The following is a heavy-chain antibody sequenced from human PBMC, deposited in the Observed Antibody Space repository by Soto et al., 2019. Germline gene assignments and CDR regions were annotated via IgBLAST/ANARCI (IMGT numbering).Heavy chain of an antibody. Sequence: GASVKVSCKASGGTFSSYAISWVRQAPGQGLEWMGGIIPIFGTANYAQKFQGRVTITADESTSTAYMELSSLRSEDTAVYYCARVMYSSSYNYYYYGMDVWGQGTTVTVSS. CDR3: ARVMYSSSYNYYYYGMDV. V-gene: IGHV1-69*13. CDR1: GGTFSSYA. CDR2: IIPIFGTA. D-gene: IGHD6-6*01. J-gene: IGHJ6*02.